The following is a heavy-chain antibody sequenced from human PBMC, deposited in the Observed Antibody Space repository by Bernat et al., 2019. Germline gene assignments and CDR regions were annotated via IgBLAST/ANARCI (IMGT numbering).Heavy chain of an antibody. J-gene: IGHJ4*02. V-gene: IGHV3-48*01. Sequence: EVQLVESGGGLVQPGGSLRLSCAASGFTFSSYSMNWVRQAPGKGLEWVSYISSSSSTMYYPGSVKGRFTVYRDNTKNSLYLKMNRLRAEDTSVYYCARVWGDYCSGASCHPIWGQGTLVTVSS. CDR3: ARVWGDYCSGASCHPI. CDR2: ISSSSSTM. CDR1: GFTFSSYS. D-gene: IGHD2-15*01.